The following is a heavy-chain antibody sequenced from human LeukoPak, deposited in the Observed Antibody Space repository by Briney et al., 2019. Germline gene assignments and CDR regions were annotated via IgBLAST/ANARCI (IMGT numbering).Heavy chain of an antibody. J-gene: IGHJ4*02. V-gene: IGHV4-39*07. CDR1: GGSISSSSYY. D-gene: IGHD1-26*01. Sequence: PSETLSLTCTVSGGSISSSSYYWGWIRQPPGKGLEWIGSIYYSGSTYYNPSLKSRVTISVDTSKNQFSLKLSSVTAADTAVYYCARSPGWELQTGDYWGQGTLVTVSS. CDR2: IYYSGST. CDR3: ARSPGWELQTGDY.